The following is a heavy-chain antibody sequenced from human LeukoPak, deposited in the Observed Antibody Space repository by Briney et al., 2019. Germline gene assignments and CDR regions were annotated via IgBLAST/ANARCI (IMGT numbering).Heavy chain of an antibody. CDR1: GFTFSSYA. Sequence: GGSLRLSCAASGFTFSSYAMSWVRQAPGKGLEWVSAISGSGGSTYYADSVKGRFTISRDNSKNALSLQMNSLRAEDTAVYYCAKDRHSSSYKTLAEYFQHWGQGTLVTVSS. CDR2: ISGSGGST. D-gene: IGHD6-13*01. V-gene: IGHV3-23*01. CDR3: AKDRHSSSYKTLAEYFQH. J-gene: IGHJ1*01.